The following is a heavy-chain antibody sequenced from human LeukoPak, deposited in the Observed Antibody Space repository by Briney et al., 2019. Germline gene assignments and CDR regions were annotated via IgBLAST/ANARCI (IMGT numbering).Heavy chain of an antibody. J-gene: IGHJ4*02. CDR2: IYYSGST. V-gene: IGHV4-59*01. CDR3: ARIAVAGIFDY. Sequence: SETLSLTCTVSGGSISNYYWSWIRQPPGEGLEWIGYIYYSGSTNYNPSLKSRVTISVDTSKNQFSLKLSSVTAADTAVYYCARIAVAGIFDYWGQGTLVTVSS. CDR1: GGSISNYY. D-gene: IGHD6-19*01.